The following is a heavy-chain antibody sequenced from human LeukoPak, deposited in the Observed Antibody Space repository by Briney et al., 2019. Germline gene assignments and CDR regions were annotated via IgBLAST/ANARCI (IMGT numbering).Heavy chain of an antibody. CDR2: IYYSGST. D-gene: IGHD1-26*01. J-gene: IGHJ4*02. Sequence: SETLSLTCTVSGGSISNYYWSWIRQPPGKGLEWIGYIYYSGSTNYNPSLKSRVTILVDTSKNQFSLKVSSVTAADTAVYYCARGQYSGSCFDNWGRGSLVTVSS. CDR3: ARGQYSGSCFDN. V-gene: IGHV4-59*01. CDR1: GGSISNYY.